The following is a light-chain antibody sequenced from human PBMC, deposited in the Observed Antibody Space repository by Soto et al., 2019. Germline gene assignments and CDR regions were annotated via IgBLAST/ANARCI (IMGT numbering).Light chain of an antibody. CDR1: QDISNY. V-gene: IGKV1-33*01. CDR3: QQYDNLPPLT. J-gene: IGKJ4*01. CDR2: DAS. Sequence: DIQMTQSPSSLSASVGDRVTITCQASQDISNYLNWYQQKQGKAPKLLIYDASNLETGVPSMFSGSGSVTDFTFTISSLQPEDIATYYCQQYDNLPPLTFGGGTKVEIK.